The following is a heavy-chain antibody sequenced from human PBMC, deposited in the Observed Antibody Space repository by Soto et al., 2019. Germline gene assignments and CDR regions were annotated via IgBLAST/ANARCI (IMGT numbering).Heavy chain of an antibody. Sequence: PSETLSLTCTVSGGSISSGDYYWSWIHQPPGKGLEWIGYIYYSGSTYYNPSLKSRVTISVDTSKKQFSLKLSSVTAADTAVYYCAREGNAGSAYASGIDVCGQGAPVTVSS. CDR2: IYYSGST. CDR3: AREGNAGSAYASGIDV. CDR1: GGSISSGDYY. J-gene: IGHJ6*02. V-gene: IGHV4-30-4*01. D-gene: IGHD3-10*01.